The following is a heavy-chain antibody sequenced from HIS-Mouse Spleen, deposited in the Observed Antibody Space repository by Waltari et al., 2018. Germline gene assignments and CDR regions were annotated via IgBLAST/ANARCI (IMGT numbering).Heavy chain of an antibody. Sequence: EVQLVESGGGLVQPGGSLRLSCAASGFTFSSYDMHWVRQATGKGLEWVSAMGTAGDTYYPGSVKGRFTISRENAKNSLYLQMNSLRAGDTAVYYCARDPGYSSSWYDYWGQGTLVTVSS. CDR1: GFTFSSYD. D-gene: IGHD6-13*01. CDR3: ARDPGYSSSWYDY. CDR2: MGTAGDT. V-gene: IGHV3-13*01. J-gene: IGHJ4*02.